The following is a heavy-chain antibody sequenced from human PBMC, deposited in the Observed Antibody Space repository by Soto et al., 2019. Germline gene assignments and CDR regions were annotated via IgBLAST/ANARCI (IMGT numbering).Heavy chain of an antibody. CDR1: GYTFTSYD. J-gene: IGHJ4*02. V-gene: IGHV1-8*01. D-gene: IGHD2-2*01. CDR3: ARGLGNGLYCSSTSCYYYFDY. Sequence: ASVKVSCKASGYTFTSYDINWVRQATGQGLEWMGWMNPNSGNTGYAQKFQGRVTMTRNTSISTAYMELSSLRSEDTAVYYCARGLGNGLYCSSTSCYYYFDYWGQGTLVTVSS. CDR2: MNPNSGNT.